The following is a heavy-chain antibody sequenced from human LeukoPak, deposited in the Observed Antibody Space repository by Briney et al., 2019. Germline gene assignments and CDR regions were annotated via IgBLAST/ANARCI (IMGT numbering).Heavy chain of an antibody. D-gene: IGHD2-15*01. V-gene: IGHV1-69*06. CDR2: IIPIFGTA. CDR3: ARALDCSGGSCYGPNWFDP. Sequence: GASVKVSCKASGYTFTNYDINWVRQAPGQGLEWMGGIIPIFGTANYAQKFQGRVTITADKSTSTAYMELSSLRSEDTAVYYCARALDCSGGSCYGPNWFDPWGQGTLVTVSS. CDR1: GYTFTNYD. J-gene: IGHJ5*02.